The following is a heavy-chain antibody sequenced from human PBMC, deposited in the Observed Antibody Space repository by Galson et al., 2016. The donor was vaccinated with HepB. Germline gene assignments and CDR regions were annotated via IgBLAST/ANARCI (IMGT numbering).Heavy chain of an antibody. CDR2: IYHSGTT. CDR1: GGSITSTNW. J-gene: IGHJ4*02. V-gene: IGHV4-4*02. CDR3: AREGFLGTTSCCKCFDY. Sequence: SETLSLTCAVSGGSITSTNWWSWVRQPPGKGLEWIGEIYHSGTTNYNPSLKSRVTMSVDKSNNQFSLKLTSVTAADTAVYYCAREGFLGTTSCCKCFDYWGQGALVTVSS. D-gene: IGHD2-2*01.